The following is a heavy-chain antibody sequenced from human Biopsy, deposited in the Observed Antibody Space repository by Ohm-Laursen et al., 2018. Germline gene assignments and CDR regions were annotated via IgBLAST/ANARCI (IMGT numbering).Heavy chain of an antibody. CDR1: GDSISSYY. D-gene: IGHD3-22*01. CDR3: ARDRGYYSDRTVPGYFDL. Sequence: GTLSLTCTVSGDSISSYYWSWIRHPPGKGRQWIGNVYYTECTDYNPSLQSRVTISVDTSKNHFSLRLRSVTPADTAIYYCARDRGYYSDRTVPGYFDLWGRGTLVTVSS. CDR2: VYYTECT. V-gene: IGHV4-59*01. J-gene: IGHJ2*01.